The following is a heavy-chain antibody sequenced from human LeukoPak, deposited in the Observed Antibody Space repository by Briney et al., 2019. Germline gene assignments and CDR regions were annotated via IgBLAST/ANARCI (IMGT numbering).Heavy chain of an antibody. J-gene: IGHJ3*02. CDR1: GFTFSSYD. V-gene: IGHV3-13*01. D-gene: IGHD3-22*01. Sequence: GGSLRLSCAASGFTFSSYDMHWVRQATGKGLEWVSAIGTAGDTYYPGSVKGRFTIFRENAKNSLYLQMNSLRAGDTAVYYCARALKSGSSGYYSDAFDIWGQGTMVTVSS. CDR3: ARALKSGSSGYYSDAFDI. CDR2: IGTAGDT.